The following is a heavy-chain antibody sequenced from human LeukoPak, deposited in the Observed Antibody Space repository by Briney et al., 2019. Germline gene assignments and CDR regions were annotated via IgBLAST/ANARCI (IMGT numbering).Heavy chain of an antibody. CDR3: VRGFSGVVGDY. J-gene: IGHJ4*02. D-gene: IGHD3-10*01. CDR2: IKPGGIT. CDR1: GGSFSDYY. V-gene: IGHV4-34*01. Sequence: PSETLSLTCTVYGGSFSDYYWSWIRQPPGKGLEWIGEIKPGGITNYNPSLKSRVTISVDTSKNQLSLKLNSATAADTTVYYCVRGFSGVVGDYWGRGTLVTVSS.